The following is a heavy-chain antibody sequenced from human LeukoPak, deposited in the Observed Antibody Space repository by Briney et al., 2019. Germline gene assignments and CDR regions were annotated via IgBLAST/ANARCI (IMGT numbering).Heavy chain of an antibody. CDR1: GGSFSGYY. V-gene: IGHV4-34*01. CDR2: VNHDGTT. CDR3: ARHQGFAVEMGY. Sequence: SETLSLTCAVYGGSFSGYYWSWLRQLPGKGLEWIGEVNHDGTTNYNPSLKSRVTISVDTSKNQFSLRLSSVTAADTAVYYCARHQGFAVEMGYWGQGTLVTVSS. D-gene: IGHD5-24*01. J-gene: IGHJ4*02.